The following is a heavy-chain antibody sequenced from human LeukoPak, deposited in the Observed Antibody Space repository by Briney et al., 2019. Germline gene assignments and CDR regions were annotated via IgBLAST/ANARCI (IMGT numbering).Heavy chain of an antibody. CDR2: IYYIGST. D-gene: IGHD2-2*01. J-gene: IGHJ5*02. CDR3: ARGVVGWFDP. CDR1: GDSISSSSYY. V-gene: IGHV4-39*07. Sequence: SETLSLTCTVSGDSISSSSYYWGWIRQPPGKGLEWIGNIYYIGSTYYNPSLKSRVTISVDTSKNQFSLKLRSVTAADTAIHYCARGVVGWFDPWGQGTLVTVSS.